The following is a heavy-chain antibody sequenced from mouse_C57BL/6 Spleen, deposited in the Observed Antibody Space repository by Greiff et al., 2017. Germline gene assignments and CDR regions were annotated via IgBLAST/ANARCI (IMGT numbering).Heavy chain of an antibody. V-gene: IGHV14-1*01. J-gene: IGHJ2*01. D-gene: IGHD1-1*01. CDR3: TASYYYGSSHDY. Sequence: VQLQQSGAELVRPGASVKLSCTASGFNINDYYMHWVKQRPEQGLEWIGRLDPEDGDTEYAPKFQGKATMTADTSSNTAYLQRSSLTSEDTAVYYCTASYYYGSSHDYWGQGTTLTVSA. CDR1: GFNINDYY. CDR2: LDPEDGDT.